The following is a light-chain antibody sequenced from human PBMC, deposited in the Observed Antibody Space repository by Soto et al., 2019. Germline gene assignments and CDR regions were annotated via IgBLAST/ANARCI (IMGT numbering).Light chain of an antibody. CDR2: DVS. CDR3: SSYTSSSTPYLV. J-gene: IGLJ2*01. Sequence: QSALTQPASVSGSPGQSITISCTGTSSDVGGYNYVSWYQQHPGKAPKLMIYDVSNRPSGVSNRFSGSKSGNTASLTISGLQAEDEADDYCSSYTSSSTPYLVFGGGTKVTVL. CDR1: SSDVGGYNY. V-gene: IGLV2-14*01.